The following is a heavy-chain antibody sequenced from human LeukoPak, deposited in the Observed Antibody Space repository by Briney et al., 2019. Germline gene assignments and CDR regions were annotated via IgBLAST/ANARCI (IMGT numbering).Heavy chain of an antibody. J-gene: IGHJ4*02. CDR2: ISGSGGST. Sequence: PGGSLRLSCVASGFIFGKYWMSWVRQAPGKGLEWVSAISGSGGSTYYADSVKGRFTISRDNSKNTLYLQMNSLRAEDTAVYYCAKEWQQLVPDYWGQGTLVTVSS. CDR3: AKEWQQLVPDY. D-gene: IGHD6-13*01. V-gene: IGHV3-23*01. CDR1: GFIFGKYW.